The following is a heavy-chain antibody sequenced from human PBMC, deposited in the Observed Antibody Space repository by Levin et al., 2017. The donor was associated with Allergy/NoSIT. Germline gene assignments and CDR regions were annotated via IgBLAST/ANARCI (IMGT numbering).Heavy chain of an antibody. J-gene: IGHJ6*03. CDR1: GGSIISTSYY. D-gene: IGHD5-24*01. CDR2: LYYSGTT. Sequence: PSETLSLTCTVSGGSIISTSYYWGWIRQPPGKGLEWIGTLYYSGTTYYKPSLWSRVTISVDTSKNQFSLRLTSLTAADTAVYYCASGAADAYHMDVWGRGTTVTVSS. V-gene: IGHV4-39*01. CDR3: ASGAADAYHMDV.